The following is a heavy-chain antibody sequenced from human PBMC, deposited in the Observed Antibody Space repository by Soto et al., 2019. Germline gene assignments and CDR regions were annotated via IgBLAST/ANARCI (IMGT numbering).Heavy chain of an antibody. Sequence: ASVKVSCKASGYTFTSYGISWVRQAPGQGLEWMGWISAYNGNTNYAQKLQGRVTMTTDTSTSTAYMELSSLRSEDTAVYYCAGSSSSIGDAFDIWGQGTMVTVSS. CDR2: ISAYNGNT. J-gene: IGHJ3*02. D-gene: IGHD6-6*01. CDR3: AGSSSSIGDAFDI. CDR1: GYTFTSYG. V-gene: IGHV1-18*01.